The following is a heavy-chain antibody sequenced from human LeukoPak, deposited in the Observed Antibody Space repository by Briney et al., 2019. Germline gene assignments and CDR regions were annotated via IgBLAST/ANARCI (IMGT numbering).Heavy chain of an antibody. Sequence: ASVKVSCKSSGYTFTSYGISWVRQAPGQGLEWMGLINPTGGSTSYAQQFQGRISMSRDTSTSTVYMEMSGLTSEDTALYYCARESTAFDYWGQGTLVTVSS. CDR2: INPTGGST. CDR1: GYTFTSYG. J-gene: IGHJ4*02. CDR3: ARESTAFDY. V-gene: IGHV1-46*01.